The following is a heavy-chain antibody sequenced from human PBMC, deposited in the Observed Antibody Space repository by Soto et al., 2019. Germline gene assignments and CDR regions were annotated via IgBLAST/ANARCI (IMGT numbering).Heavy chain of an antibody. CDR2: FDPEDGET. CDR3: ATRARNSRTIVVATDVFDI. D-gene: IGHD3-22*01. V-gene: IGHV1-24*01. CDR1: GYSLTELS. Sequence: ASVKVSCKVSGYSLTELSMHWVRQAPGKGLEWMGGFDPEDGETISAQKFQGSFTMTEDTSTDTAYMELSSLRSEDTAVYYCATRARNSRTIVVATDVFDIGGQGTMFT. J-gene: IGHJ3*02.